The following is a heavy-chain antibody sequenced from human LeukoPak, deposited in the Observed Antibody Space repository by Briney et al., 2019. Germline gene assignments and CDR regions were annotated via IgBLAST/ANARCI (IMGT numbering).Heavy chain of an antibody. V-gene: IGHV1-2*04. Sequence: ASVKVSCKASGYTFTGYYMHWVRQAPGQGLEWMGWINPNSGGTNYAQKFQGWVTMTRDTSISTAYMELSRLRSDDTAVCYCARAQVVVVAASVYYYYGMDVWGKGTTVTVSS. J-gene: IGHJ6*04. CDR3: ARAQVVVVAASVYYYYGMDV. D-gene: IGHD2-15*01. CDR1: GYTFTGYY. CDR2: INPNSGGT.